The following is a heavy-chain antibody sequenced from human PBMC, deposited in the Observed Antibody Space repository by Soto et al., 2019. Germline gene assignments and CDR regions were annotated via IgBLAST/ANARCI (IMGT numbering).Heavy chain of an antibody. CDR3: ARGATVTKGRWDY. CDR2: ISYDGSNK. Sequence: QVQLVESGGGVVQPGRSLRLSCAASGFTFSSYAMHWVRQAPGKGLEWVAVISYDGSNKYYADSVKGRFTISRDNSKNTLYLQMNCLRAEDTAVYYCARGATVTKGRWDYWGQGTLVTVSS. J-gene: IGHJ4*02. V-gene: IGHV3-30-3*01. D-gene: IGHD4-4*01. CDR1: GFTFSSYA.